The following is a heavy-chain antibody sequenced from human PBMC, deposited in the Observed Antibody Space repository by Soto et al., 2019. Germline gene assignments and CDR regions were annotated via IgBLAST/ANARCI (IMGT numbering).Heavy chain of an antibody. CDR2: ISSSDSTI. V-gene: IGHV3-11*01. J-gene: IGHJ1*01. Sequence: QVQLVESGGGLVKPGGSLRLSCAGSGFTFSDYYMSWIRQAPGKGLERVSYISSSDSTIYYADSVKGRFTISRDNAKXXLXXQMNSLRAEDTAVYYCARAGYCSGGRCYANYHFQHWGQGTLVTVSS. D-gene: IGHD2-15*01. CDR1: GFTFSDYY. CDR3: ARAGYCSGGRCYANYHFQH.